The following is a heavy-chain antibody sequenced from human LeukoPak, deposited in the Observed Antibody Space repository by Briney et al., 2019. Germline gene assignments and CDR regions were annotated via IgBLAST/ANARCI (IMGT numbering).Heavy chain of an antibody. J-gene: IGHJ4*02. V-gene: IGHV3-15*01. Sequence: PGGSLRLSCEASTFTFSSYWMSWVRQAPGQGLEWVGRIKSKTDGGTTDYAAPVKGRFTISRDDSKNTLYLQMNSLKTEDTAVYYCARHTGWNIVVVVAATPKGYFDYWGQGTLVTVSS. CDR1: TFTFSSYW. CDR3: ARHTGWNIVVVVAATPKGYFDY. D-gene: IGHD2-15*01. CDR2: IKSKTDGGTT.